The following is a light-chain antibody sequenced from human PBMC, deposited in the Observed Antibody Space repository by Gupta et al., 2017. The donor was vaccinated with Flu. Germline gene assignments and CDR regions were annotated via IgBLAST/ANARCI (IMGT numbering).Light chain of an antibody. J-gene: IGKJ5*01. CDR2: AAS. V-gene: IGKV1-12*01. CDR1: QSIRTW. CDR3: QQAYSFPIT. Sequence: DIQMTQSPSSVSASVGDRVTITCRASQSIRTWLTWYQQKPGKAPKLLIYAASNLKRGVPSRFSGSGSGTEFTLTINSLQPEDFATYYCQQAYSFPITFGQGTRLEIK.